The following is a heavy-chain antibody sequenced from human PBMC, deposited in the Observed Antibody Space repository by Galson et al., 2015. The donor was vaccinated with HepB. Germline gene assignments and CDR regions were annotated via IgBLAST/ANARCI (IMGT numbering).Heavy chain of an antibody. CDR1: GFNFSRFA. Sequence: SLRLSCAASGFNFSRFAMHWVRQSPGKGLEWVALISHDGSHKYYADFVKGRFTSSRDKSKNTLYLQMNNLSAEDTAVYYCAKDQAGGHGYSFNYYYYGMDVWGQGTTVTVSS. CDR2: ISHDGSHK. D-gene: IGHD2-21*01. J-gene: IGHJ6*02. CDR3: AKDQAGGHGYSFNYYYYGMDV. V-gene: IGHV3-30*18.